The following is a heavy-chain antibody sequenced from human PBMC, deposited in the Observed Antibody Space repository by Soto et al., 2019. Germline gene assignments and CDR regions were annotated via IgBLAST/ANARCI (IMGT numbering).Heavy chain of an antibody. Sequence: GASLKISCKGSGYNFNRYWIGWVRQMPGKGLEWMGVIYPGDSDTRYSPSLQGQVTISADKSSSAAYLQWSSLQASDTATYYCARSLVNGTYEAFDIWGQGTMVNVSS. D-gene: IGHD6-13*01. J-gene: IGHJ3*02. V-gene: IGHV5-51*01. CDR1: GYNFNRYW. CDR3: ARSLVNGTYEAFDI. CDR2: IYPGDSDT.